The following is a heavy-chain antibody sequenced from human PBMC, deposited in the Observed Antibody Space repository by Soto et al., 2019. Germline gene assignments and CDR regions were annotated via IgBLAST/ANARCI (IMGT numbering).Heavy chain of an antibody. Sequence: PGGSLRLSCAASGVSFSTYSISWVRQAPGKGLEWVSSISSSSSYIYYADSVKGRFTISRDNAKKSLYLQMNSLGAEDTAMYYCARGGGDLLFASFDDWGQGTLVTV. CDR2: ISSSSSYI. CDR3: ARGGGDLLFASFDD. V-gene: IGHV3-21*01. J-gene: IGHJ4*02. D-gene: IGHD2-21*01. CDR1: GVSFSTYS.